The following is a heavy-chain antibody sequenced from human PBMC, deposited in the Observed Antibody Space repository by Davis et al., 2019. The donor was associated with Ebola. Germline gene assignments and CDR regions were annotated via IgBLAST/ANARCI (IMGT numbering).Heavy chain of an antibody. J-gene: IGHJ4*02. CDR3: VLWLVPYFDY. CDR2: INHSGST. D-gene: IGHD6-19*01. V-gene: IGHV4-34*01. CDR1: GWSFSGYY. Sequence: MPGGSLRLSCAVYGWSFSGYYWSWIRQPPGEGLEWIGEINHSGSTNYNPSLKSRVTISVDTSKNQFSLKLSSVTAADTAVYYCVLWLVPYFDYWGQGTLVTVSS.